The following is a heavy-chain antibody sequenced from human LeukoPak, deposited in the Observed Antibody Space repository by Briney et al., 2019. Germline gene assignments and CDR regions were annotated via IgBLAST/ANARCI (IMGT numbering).Heavy chain of an antibody. CDR3: TRREEGIVGAPDMDV. CDR1: GFTFSGSA. Sequence: GGSLRLSCAASGFTFSGSAMHWVRQASGKGLEWVGRIRSKANSYATAYAASVKGRFTISRDDSKNTAYLQMNSLKTEDTAVYYCTRREEGIVGAPDMDVWGKGTTVTVSS. V-gene: IGHV3-73*01. CDR2: IRSKANSYAT. D-gene: IGHD1-26*01. J-gene: IGHJ6*03.